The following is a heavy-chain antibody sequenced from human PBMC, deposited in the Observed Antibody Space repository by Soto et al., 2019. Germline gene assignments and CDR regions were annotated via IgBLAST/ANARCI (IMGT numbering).Heavy chain of an antibody. CDR2: ISSAGGTT. Sequence: PGGSLRLSCVASGFKFSSYAISWVRQAPGKGLEWVSAISSAGGTTYYADSFKGRFTISRDNYKETVHLQMNSLRVEDTAVYYCARYIRGPTVFYFDFWGPGVLVTVSS. V-gene: IGHV3-23*01. CDR3: ARYIRGPTVFYFDF. D-gene: IGHD5-18*01. CDR1: GFKFSSYA. J-gene: IGHJ4*02.